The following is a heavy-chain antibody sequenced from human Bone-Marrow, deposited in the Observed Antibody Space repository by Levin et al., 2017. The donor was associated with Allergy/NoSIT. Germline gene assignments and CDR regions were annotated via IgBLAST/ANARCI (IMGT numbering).Heavy chain of an antibody. J-gene: IGHJ3*01. Sequence: PGESLKISCAGSGFTFSRYWMHWVRQAPGKGLLWVSRINSDGSSTSYADSVKGRFTISRDNAKNTLYLQMNSLRAEDTAVDYCARYDSSGYIAFDLWGQGTMVTVSS. CDR2: INSDGSST. V-gene: IGHV3-74*01. D-gene: IGHD3-22*01. CDR3: ARYDSSGYIAFDL. CDR1: GFTFSRYW.